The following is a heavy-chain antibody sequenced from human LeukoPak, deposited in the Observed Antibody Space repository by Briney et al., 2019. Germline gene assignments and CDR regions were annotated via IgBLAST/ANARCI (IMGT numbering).Heavy chain of an antibody. CDR3: AREALYCTSTSCYGYFDS. CDR1: GFTFSSYS. Sequence: PGGSLRLSCAASGFTFSSYSMNWVRQAPGKGLEWVSYISSSSSTIYYADSVKGRFTISRDNAKNSLYLQMNSLRAEDTAVYYCAREALYCTSTSCYGYFDSWGQGTLVTVSS. V-gene: IGHV3-48*01. D-gene: IGHD2-2*01. CDR2: ISSSSSTI. J-gene: IGHJ4*02.